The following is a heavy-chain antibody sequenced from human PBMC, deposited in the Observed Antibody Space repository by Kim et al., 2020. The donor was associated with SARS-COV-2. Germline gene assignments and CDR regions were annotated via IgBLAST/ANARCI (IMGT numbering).Heavy chain of an antibody. J-gene: IGHJ4*02. CDR3: ARGVPGY. V-gene: IGHV4-34*01. Sequence: SETLSLTCAVYGGSFSGYQWSWVRQSPGKGLEWIGQINHAGSTKYNPSLKSRVTLSADTSKNQFSLKLTSVTAADTGVYYCARGVPGYWGQGSLVTVSS. CDR1: GGSFSGYQ. CDR2: INHAGST.